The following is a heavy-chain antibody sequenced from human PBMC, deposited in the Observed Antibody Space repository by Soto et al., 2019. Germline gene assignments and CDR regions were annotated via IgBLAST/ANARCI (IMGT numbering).Heavy chain of an antibody. Sequence: QVQLVQSAAEVKKPGSSVKVSRKASGGTFRNYPINWVRQAPGQGLEWMGSIFPLTDIPDYAQNFQARLTISADKSTSTAYMELSSLTSDDTAMYFCARGPLVVLNYFESWGQGTLVTVSS. CDR1: GGTFRNYP. CDR3: ARGPLVVLNYFES. CDR2: IFPLTDIP. J-gene: IGHJ4*02. V-gene: IGHV1-69*04.